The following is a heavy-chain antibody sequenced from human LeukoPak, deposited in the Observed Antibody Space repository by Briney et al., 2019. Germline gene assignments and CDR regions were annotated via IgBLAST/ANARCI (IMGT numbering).Heavy chain of an antibody. D-gene: IGHD3-10*01. CDR3: ARLAARRGYYYVMDV. CDR1: GGSISGDY. CDR2: ISNSGTGST. V-gene: IGHV4-59*01. J-gene: IGHJ6*02. Sequence: SGTLSLTCTVSGGSISGDYWSWIRQPPGKGLEYIGYISNSGTGSTTYNPSLKSRVTISVDTSKNQFSLKLSSVTPADTAVYYCARLAARRGYYYVMDVWGQGTTVTVSS.